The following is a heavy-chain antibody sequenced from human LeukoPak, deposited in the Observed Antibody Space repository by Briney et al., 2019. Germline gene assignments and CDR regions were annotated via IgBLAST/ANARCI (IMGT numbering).Heavy chain of an antibody. CDR2: INTDGSST. CDR1: GFTFTSSR. J-gene: IGHJ4*02. CDR3: VRSWGEDY. D-gene: IGHD3-16*01. Sequence: GGSLRLSRAASGFTFTSSRMLWVRQTPGKGLVWVSNINTDGSSTNYADSVKGRFTISRDNAKNTLFLQMNSLRAEDTAIYYCVRSWGEDYWGQGTLVTVSS. V-gene: IGHV3-74*01.